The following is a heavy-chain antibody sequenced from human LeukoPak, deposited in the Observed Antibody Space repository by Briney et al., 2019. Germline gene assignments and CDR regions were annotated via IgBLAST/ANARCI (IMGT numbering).Heavy chain of an antibody. CDR3: ARVYYSSSYDYWYFDL. CDR1: GGSICSSNW. Sequence: PSETLSLTCAVSGGSICSSNWWNWVRQPPGKGLEWIGEIYHSGSTNYNPSLKSRVTISVDKSKNQFSLKLSSVTAADTAVYYCARVYYSSSYDYWYFDLWGRGTLVTVSS. CDR2: IYHSGST. J-gene: IGHJ2*01. V-gene: IGHV4-4*02. D-gene: IGHD6-13*01.